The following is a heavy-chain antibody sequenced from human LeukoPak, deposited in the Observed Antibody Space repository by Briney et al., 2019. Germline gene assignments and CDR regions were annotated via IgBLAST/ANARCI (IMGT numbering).Heavy chain of an antibody. V-gene: IGHV4-39*01. CDR2: IYYSGST. J-gene: IGHJ4*02. D-gene: IGHD2-2*01. CDR3: ATWGVVVPAAHDY. CDR1: SGSISSSSYY. Sequence: SETLSLTCAVSSGSISSSSYYWGWIRQPPGKGLEWIGSIYYSGSTYYNPSLKSRVTISVDTSKNQFSLKLSSVTAADTAVYYCATWGVVVPAAHDYWGQGTLVTVSS.